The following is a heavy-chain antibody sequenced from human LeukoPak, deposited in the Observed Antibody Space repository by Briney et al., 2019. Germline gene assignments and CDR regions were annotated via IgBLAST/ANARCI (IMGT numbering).Heavy chain of an antibody. CDR3: ARGYNSGEARP. J-gene: IGHJ5*02. V-gene: IGHV3-74*01. CDR2: INSDGSST. Sequence: GGSLRLSCAAPGFTFSSYWMHWVRQAPGKGLVWVSRINSDGSSTSYADSVKGRFTISRDNAKNTLYLQMNSLRAEDTAVYYCARGYNSGEARPWGQGTLVTVSS. CDR1: GFTFSSYW. D-gene: IGHD2-2*02.